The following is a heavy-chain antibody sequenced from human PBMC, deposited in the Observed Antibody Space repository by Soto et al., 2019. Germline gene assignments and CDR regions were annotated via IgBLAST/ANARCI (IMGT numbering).Heavy chain of an antibody. CDR1: GFTFSSYG. CDR3: AKDRDGNYYGSGSYYRAILDY. D-gene: IGHD3-10*01. V-gene: IGHV3-30*18. CDR2: ISYDGSNK. Sequence: GGSLRLSCAASGFTFSSYGMHWVRQAPGKGLEWVAVISYDGSNKYYADSVKGRFTISRDNSKNTLYLQMNSLRAEDTAVYYCAKDRDGNYYGSGSYYRAILDYWGQGTLVTVSS. J-gene: IGHJ4*02.